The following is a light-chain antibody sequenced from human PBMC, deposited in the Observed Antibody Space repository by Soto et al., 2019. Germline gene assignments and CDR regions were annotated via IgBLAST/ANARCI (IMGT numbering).Light chain of an antibody. CDR3: QSYDSSLSGWV. J-gene: IGLJ3*02. Sequence: QSALTQPPSVSGAPGQRVTISCTGSSSNIGAGYDVHWYQQLPGTAPKLLIYGNSNRPSGVPDRFSGSKSGTSASLVITGLQAEDEADYYCQSYDSSLSGWVFGGGTQLTVL. V-gene: IGLV1-40*01. CDR1: SSNIGAGYD. CDR2: GNS.